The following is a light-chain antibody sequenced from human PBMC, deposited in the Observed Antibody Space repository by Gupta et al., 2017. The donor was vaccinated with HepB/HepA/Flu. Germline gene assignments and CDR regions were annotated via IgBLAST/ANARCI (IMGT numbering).Light chain of an antibody. CDR3: QAWDSSTVV. Sequence: SHELTQPPSVSVSPGQTASITCSGDKLGDKYACWYQQKPGHSPVLVIYQDIKRPSGIPERFSGSNSGNTATLTISGTQAMDEADYYCQAWDSSTVVFGGGTKLTVL. V-gene: IGLV3-1*01. CDR1: KLGDKY. J-gene: IGLJ2*01. CDR2: QDI.